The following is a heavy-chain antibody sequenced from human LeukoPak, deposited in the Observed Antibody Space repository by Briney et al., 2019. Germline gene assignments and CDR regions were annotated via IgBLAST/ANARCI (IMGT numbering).Heavy chain of an antibody. J-gene: IGHJ4*02. CDR3: ARGWAFDFAGYYFALGY. V-gene: IGHV1-2*02. CDR2: INPNSGGT. CDR1: GYTFTSYY. D-gene: IGHD3-22*01. Sequence: ASVKVSCKASGYTFTSYYMHWARQAPGQGLEWMGWINPNSGGTNYTQKFQGRVTMTRDTSISTAYIELRRLTSDDTAVYYCARGWAFDFAGYYFALGYWGQGTLVPVSS.